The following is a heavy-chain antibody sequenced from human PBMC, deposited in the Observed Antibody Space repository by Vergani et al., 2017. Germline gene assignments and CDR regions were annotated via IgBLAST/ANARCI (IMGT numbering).Heavy chain of an antibody. CDR3: ASSGPGRQGYYYYMDV. J-gene: IGHJ6*03. V-gene: IGHV1-69*01. CDR1: GGTFSSYA. CDR2: IIPIFGTA. Sequence: QVQLVQSGAEVKKPGSSVKVSCKASGGTFSSYAISWVRQAPGQGLEWMGGIIPIFGTANYAQKFRGRVTITADESTSTAYMEMSSLRSEDTAVYYCASSGPGRQGYYYYMDVWGKGTTVTVSS. D-gene: IGHD1-26*01.